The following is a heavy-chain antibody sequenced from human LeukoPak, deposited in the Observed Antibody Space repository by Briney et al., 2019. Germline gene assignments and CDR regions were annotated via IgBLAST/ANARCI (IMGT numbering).Heavy chain of an antibody. CDR1: GFTFSRSG. D-gene: IGHD5-12*01. J-gene: IGHJ4*02. CDR3: AKVAKEVATIEDFDY. Sequence: GRSLRLSCAASGFTFSRSGMHWVSQAPGKGLEWVAAISYDGSKKYYADSVKGRFTVSRDNSKNTLYLQMNSLRAEDKAVYYCAKVAKEVATIEDFDYWGQGTLVTVSS. V-gene: IGHV3-30*18. CDR2: ISYDGSKK.